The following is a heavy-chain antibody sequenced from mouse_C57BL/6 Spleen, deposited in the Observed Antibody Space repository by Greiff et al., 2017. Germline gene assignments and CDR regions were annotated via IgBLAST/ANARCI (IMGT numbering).Heavy chain of an antibody. CDR1: GYTFTSYW. D-gene: IGHD2-4*01. Sequence: QVQLQQPGAELVRPGTSVKLSCKASGYTFTSYWMHWVKQRPGQGLEWIGVIDPSDSYPNYNQKFKGKATLTVDTSSSTAYMQLSSLTSEDSAVYYCARRGDYLYYAMDYWGQGTSVTVSS. CDR3: ARRGDYLYYAMDY. V-gene: IGHV1-59*01. J-gene: IGHJ4*01. CDR2: IDPSDSYP.